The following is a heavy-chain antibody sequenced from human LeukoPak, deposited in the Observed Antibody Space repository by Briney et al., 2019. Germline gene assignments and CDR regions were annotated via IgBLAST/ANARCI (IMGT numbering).Heavy chain of an antibody. Sequence: GGSLRLSCAASRFTFSSYAMSWVRQAPGKGLEWVSAISGSGGSTYYADSVKDRFTISRDNSKNTLYLQMNSLRAEDTAVYYCAKGRDYDFWSGALFDYWGQGTLVTVSS. V-gene: IGHV3-23*01. J-gene: IGHJ4*02. D-gene: IGHD3-3*01. CDR1: RFTFSSYA. CDR3: AKGRDYDFWSGALFDY. CDR2: ISGSGGST.